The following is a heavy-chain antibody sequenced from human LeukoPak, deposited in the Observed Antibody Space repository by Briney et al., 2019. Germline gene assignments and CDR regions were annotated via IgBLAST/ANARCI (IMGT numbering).Heavy chain of an antibody. Sequence: PGGSLRLSCEASGFTFRSYAMSWVRQAPGKGLEWVSAISGSNGRTYYTDSVKGGFTISRDNSKNTLYLQMNSLRAEDSGLYYCAKLNLERGDYWGQGTLVIVSS. CDR3: AKLNLERGDY. D-gene: IGHD1-1*01. V-gene: IGHV3-23*01. CDR2: ISGSNGRT. CDR1: GFTFRSYA. J-gene: IGHJ4*02.